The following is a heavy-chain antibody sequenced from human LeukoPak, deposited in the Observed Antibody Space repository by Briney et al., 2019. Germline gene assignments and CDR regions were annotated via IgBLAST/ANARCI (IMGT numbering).Heavy chain of an antibody. CDR2: ISGSGGST. V-gene: IGHV3-23*01. D-gene: IGHD3-22*01. J-gene: IGHJ6*02. CDR3: AKDLVRRAYYYDSSGYLGGSYYYGMDV. Sequence: GGSLRLSCAASGFTFSSYAMSWVRQAPGKGLEWVSAISGSGGSTYYADSVKGRFTISRDNSKNTLYLQMNSLRAEDTAVYYCAKDLVRRAYYYDSSGYLGGSYYYGMDVWGQGTTVTVSS. CDR1: GFTFSSYA.